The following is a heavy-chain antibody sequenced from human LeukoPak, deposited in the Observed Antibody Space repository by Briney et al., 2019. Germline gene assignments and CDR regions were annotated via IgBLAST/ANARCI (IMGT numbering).Heavy chain of an antibody. D-gene: IGHD2-8*01. J-gene: IGHJ4*02. CDR2: IKQDGSEK. Sequence: PGGSLRLPCAASGFSFSSYWMTWVRQAPGKGLEWVANIKQDGSEKYYVDSVKGRFTISRDNAKNSLYLQLNSLRAEDTAVYYCAREARAPNGWGQGTLVTVSS. CDR3: AREARAPNG. CDR1: GFSFSSYW. V-gene: IGHV3-7*01.